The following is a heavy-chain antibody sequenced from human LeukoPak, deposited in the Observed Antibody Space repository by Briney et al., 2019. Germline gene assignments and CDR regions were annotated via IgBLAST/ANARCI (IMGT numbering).Heavy chain of an antibody. J-gene: IGHJ4*02. D-gene: IGHD3-10*01. V-gene: IGHV3-53*01. Sequence: GGSLRLSCAASGFTVSSYYMSWVRQAPGKGLEWVSVIYSGGSTYYADSVKGRFTISRDNSKNILHLHMNSLRGEDTAIYFCAKRSIVIRGILVLGFHKEASYFDSWGQGTLVTVSS. CDR1: GFTVSSYY. CDR3: AKRSIVIRGILVLGFHKEASYFDS. CDR2: IYSGGST.